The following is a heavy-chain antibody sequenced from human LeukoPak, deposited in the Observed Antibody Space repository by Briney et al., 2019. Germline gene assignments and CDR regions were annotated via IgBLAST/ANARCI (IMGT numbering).Heavy chain of an antibody. CDR3: AIYPSDSGSYELDY. Sequence: GGSLRLSCAASGFTFSSYEMNWVRQAPGKGLEWVPYISSSGSTIYYADSVKGRFTISRDNAKNSLYLQMNSLRAEDTAVYYCAIYPSDSGSYELDYWGQGTLVTVSS. CDR2: ISSSGSTI. J-gene: IGHJ4*02. CDR1: GFTFSSYE. D-gene: IGHD1-26*01. V-gene: IGHV3-48*03.